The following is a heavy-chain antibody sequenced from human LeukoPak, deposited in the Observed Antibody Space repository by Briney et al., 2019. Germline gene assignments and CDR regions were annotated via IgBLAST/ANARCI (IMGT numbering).Heavy chain of an antibody. CDR1: GFTFSSYA. CDR3: AEDLIFGPGVSDY. D-gene: IGHD3-10*01. V-gene: IGHV3-23*01. CDR2: ISGSGGST. Sequence: GGSLRLSCAASGFTFSSYAMSWVRQAPGKGLEWVSAISGSGGSTYYADSVKGRFTISRDNSKNTLYLQMNSLRAEDTAVYYCAEDLIFGPGVSDYWGQGTLVTVSS. J-gene: IGHJ4*02.